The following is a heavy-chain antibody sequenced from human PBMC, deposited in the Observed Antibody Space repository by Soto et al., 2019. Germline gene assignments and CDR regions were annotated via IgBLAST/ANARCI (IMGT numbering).Heavy chain of an antibody. Sequence: SETLSLTCAVYGGSFSGYSWTWIRQPPGTGLEWIGEINHTGSANYNPSLKSRVTISVDTSKNQFSLKLTSVTAADTAVYYCARDKITGLFDYWGQGTLVTVSS. J-gene: IGHJ4*02. CDR2: INHTGSA. V-gene: IGHV4-34*01. CDR3: ARDKITGLFDY. CDR1: GGSFSGYS. D-gene: IGHD2-8*02.